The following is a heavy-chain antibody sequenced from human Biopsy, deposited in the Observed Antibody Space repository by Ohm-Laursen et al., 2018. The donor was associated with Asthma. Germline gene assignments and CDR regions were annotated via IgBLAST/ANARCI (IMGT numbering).Heavy chain of an antibody. Sequence: SLRLSCAASGFAVSRDYMFWVRQAQGKGLEWVSVIYSGGTSHTADSVRGRFTISRDYSKNTLYLQMSSLRADDTAVYYCAKGGTYTTDRYAYWGQGSLVTVSS. CDR1: GFAVSRDY. V-gene: IGHV3-53*01. CDR3: AKGGTYTTDRYAY. D-gene: IGHD1-26*01. CDR2: IYSGGTS. J-gene: IGHJ4*02.